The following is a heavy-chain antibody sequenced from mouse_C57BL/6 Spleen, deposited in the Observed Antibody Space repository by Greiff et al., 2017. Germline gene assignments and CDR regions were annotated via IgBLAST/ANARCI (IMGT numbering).Heavy chain of an antibody. V-gene: IGHV5-17*01. CDR1: GFTFSDYG. Sequence: EVMLVESGGGLVKPGGSLKLSCAASGFTFSDYGMHWVRQAPEKGLEWVAYISSGSSTIYYADTVKGRFTISRDNAKNTLFLQMTSLRSEDTAMYYCARSGSSIYYAMDYWGQGTSVTVSS. D-gene: IGHD1-1*01. CDR2: ISSGSSTI. J-gene: IGHJ4*01. CDR3: ARSGSSIYYAMDY.